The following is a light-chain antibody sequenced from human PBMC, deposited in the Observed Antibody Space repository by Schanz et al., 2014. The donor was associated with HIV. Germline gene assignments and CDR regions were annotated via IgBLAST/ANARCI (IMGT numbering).Light chain of an antibody. J-gene: IGLJ1*01. Sequence: QSVLTQPPSVSGAPGQRVTISCAGSSSNIGAGYDVHWYHHLPGSAPKLLISGNNNRPSGVPDRFSGSKSGTSASLAITGLQAEDEADYYCPSYTTPATVVFGTGTKLTVL. CDR2: GNN. CDR3: PSYTTPATVV. CDR1: SSNIGAGYD. V-gene: IGLV1-40*01.